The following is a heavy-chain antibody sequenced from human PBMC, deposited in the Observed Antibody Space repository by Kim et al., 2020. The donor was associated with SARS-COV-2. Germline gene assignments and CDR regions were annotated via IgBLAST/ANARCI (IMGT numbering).Heavy chain of an antibody. D-gene: IGHD5-18*01. V-gene: IGHV3-23*01. J-gene: IGHJ4*02. Sequence: ADAEKGRFTTSRDNSKNTLYLQMNSLRAEDTAVYYCAKETQLWSQYYFDYWGQGTLVTVSS. CDR3: AKETQLWSQYYFDY.